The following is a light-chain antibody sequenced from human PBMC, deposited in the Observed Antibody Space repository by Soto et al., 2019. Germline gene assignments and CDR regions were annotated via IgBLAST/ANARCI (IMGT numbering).Light chain of an antibody. CDR3: QQYNNWLWT. CDR2: GAS. CDR1: QSVSSN. J-gene: IGKJ1*01. V-gene: IGKV3-15*01. Sequence: EIVMTQSPATLSVSPGERATLSCRASQSVSSNLAWYQQKPGQAPRLLIYGASTRATGSPARFSGSGSGTEFTLTISSLQYEDFAVYYCQQYNNWLWTFGQGTKVEIK.